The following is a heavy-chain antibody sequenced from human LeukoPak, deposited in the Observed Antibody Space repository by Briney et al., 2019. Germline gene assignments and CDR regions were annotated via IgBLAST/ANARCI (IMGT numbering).Heavy chain of an antibody. D-gene: IGHD3-10*01. CDR2: IYSGGST. CDR3: AKDNRDYYIDY. CDR1: GFTVSSNY. V-gene: IGHV3-66*02. J-gene: IGHJ4*02. Sequence: GGSLRLSCAASGFTVSSNYMSWVRQAPGKGLEWVSVIYSGGSTYYADSVKGRFTISRDNSKNTLYLQMNSLRAEDTAVYYCAKDNRDYYIDYWGQGTLVTVSS.